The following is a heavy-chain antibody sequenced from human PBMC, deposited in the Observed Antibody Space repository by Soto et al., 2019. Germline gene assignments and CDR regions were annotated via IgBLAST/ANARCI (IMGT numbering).Heavy chain of an antibody. J-gene: IGHJ6*02. D-gene: IGHD6-6*01. CDR2: IHYSGST. CDR3: ARMGVSLTSIAARPPPGRGTDV. V-gene: IGHV4-59*12. CDR1: GGSISSDY. Sequence: PSETLSLTCTVSGGSISSDYWTWIQQPPGKGLVWIGYIHYSGSTNYNPSLKSRVTISVDTSKNQFSLQLNSVTPEDTAVYYCARMGVSLTSIAARPPPGRGTDVWGQGTTVTVSS.